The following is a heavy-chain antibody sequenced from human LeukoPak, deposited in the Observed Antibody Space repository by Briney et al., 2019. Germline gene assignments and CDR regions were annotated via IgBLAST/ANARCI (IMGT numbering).Heavy chain of an antibody. CDR2: IYYSGST. CDR1: GGSISDYY. Sequence: PSETLSLTCTASGGSISDYYWSWIRQPPGKGLEWIGYIYYSGSTNYNPSLKSRVTISVDTSKNQFSLKLSSVTAADTAMYYCARHGSGWYGGDDWGQGTLVTVSS. J-gene: IGHJ4*02. D-gene: IGHD6-19*01. CDR3: ARHGSGWYGGDD. V-gene: IGHV4-59*08.